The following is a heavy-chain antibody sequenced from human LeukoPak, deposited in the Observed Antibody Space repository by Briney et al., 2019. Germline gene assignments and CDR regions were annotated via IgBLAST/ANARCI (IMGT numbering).Heavy chain of an antibody. CDR3: AKTSNYYDSSGYIYFDY. Sequence: PGGSLRLSRAASGFTFSSYGMHWVRQAPGKGLEWVAFIRYDGSNKYYADSVKGRFTISRDNSKSTLYLQMNSLRAEDTAVYYCAKTSNYYDSSGYIYFDYWGQGTLVTVSS. CDR2: IRYDGSNK. V-gene: IGHV3-30*02. J-gene: IGHJ4*02. D-gene: IGHD3-22*01. CDR1: GFTFSSYG.